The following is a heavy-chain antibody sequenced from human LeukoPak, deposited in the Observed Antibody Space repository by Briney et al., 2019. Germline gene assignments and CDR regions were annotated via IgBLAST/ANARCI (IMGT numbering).Heavy chain of an antibody. CDR3: ARELQVAYARHFDS. CDR2: IIPILGIA. D-gene: IGHD5-24*01. V-gene: IGHV1-69*04. J-gene: IGHJ4*02. CDR1: GGTFSSYA. Sequence: SVKVSCKASGGTFSSYAISWVRQAPGQGLEWMGRIIPILGIANYAQKFQGRVTITADKSTSTAYMELSSLRSEDTAVYYCARELQVAYARHFDSWGREPLVTVSS.